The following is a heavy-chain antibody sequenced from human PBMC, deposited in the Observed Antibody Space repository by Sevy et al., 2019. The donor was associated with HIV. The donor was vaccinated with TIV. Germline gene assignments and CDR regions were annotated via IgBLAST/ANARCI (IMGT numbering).Heavy chain of an antibody. V-gene: IGHV3-43*01. D-gene: IGHD3-10*01. CDR2: ISWGGGST. Sequence: GGSLRLSCAASGFTFDDYTMHWVRQAPGKGLEWVSLISWGGGSTYYADSVKGRFTMSRDNRKNSLYMQMNSLRTEDTAFYYSAKDGSGVRGVIRYYYYMDVWGKGTTVTVSS. CDR3: AKDGSGVRGVIRYYYYMDV. CDR1: GFTFDDYT. J-gene: IGHJ6*03.